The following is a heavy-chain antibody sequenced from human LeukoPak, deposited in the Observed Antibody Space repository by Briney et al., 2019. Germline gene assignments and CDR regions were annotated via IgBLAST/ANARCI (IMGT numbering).Heavy chain of an antibody. CDR3: ARRKSSYGDYIDY. V-gene: IGHV4-39*01. Sequence: TSETLSLTCTVSGGSISSSSYYWGWIRQPPGKGLEWIGSIYYSGSTYYNPSLKSRVTISVDTSKNQFSLKLSSVPAADTAVYYCARRKSSYGDYIDYWGQGTLVTVSS. CDR1: GGSISSSSYY. D-gene: IGHD4-17*01. J-gene: IGHJ4*02. CDR2: IYYSGST.